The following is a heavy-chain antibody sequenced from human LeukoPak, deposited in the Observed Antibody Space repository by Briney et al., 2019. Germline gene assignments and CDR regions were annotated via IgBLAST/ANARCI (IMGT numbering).Heavy chain of an antibody. J-gene: IGHJ6*02. V-gene: IGHV3-66*01. CDR3: ARDSPPKSYYYYGMDA. CDR2: IYSGGST. Sequence: GGSLRLSCAASGFTFSSYGMHWVRQAPGKGLEWVSVIYSGGSTYYADSVKGRFTISRDNSKNTLYLQMNSLRAEDTAVYYCARDSPPKSYYYYGMDAWGQGTTVTVSS. CDR1: GFTFSSYG.